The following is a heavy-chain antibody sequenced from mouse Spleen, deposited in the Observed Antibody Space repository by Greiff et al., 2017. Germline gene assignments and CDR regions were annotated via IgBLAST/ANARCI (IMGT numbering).Heavy chain of an antibody. V-gene: IGHV5-6-2*01. CDR1: GFTFSSYA. D-gene: IGHD2-4*01. CDR2: INSNGGST. J-gene: IGHJ2*01. CDR3: ARQGVYYDYDGAFDY. Sequence: EVHLVESGGGLVKPGGSLKLSCAASGFTFSSYAMSWVRQTPEKRLEWVAAINSNGGSTYYPDTVKDRFTISRDNAKNTLYLQMSSLRSEDTALYYCARQGVYYDYDGAFDYWGQGTTLTVSS.